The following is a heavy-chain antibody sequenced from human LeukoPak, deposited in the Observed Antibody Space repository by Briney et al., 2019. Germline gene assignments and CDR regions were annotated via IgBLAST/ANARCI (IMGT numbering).Heavy chain of an antibody. J-gene: IGHJ4*02. V-gene: IGHV4-31*03. CDR1: GGSISSGGYY. D-gene: IGHD5-12*01. CDR3: AGGRDGYDDY. Sequence: SETLSLTCTVSGGSISSGGYYWSWIRQHPGKGLEWIGYIYYSGSTYYNPSLKSRVAISVDTSKNQFSLKLSSVTAADTAVYYCAGGRDGYDDYWGQGTLVTVSS. CDR2: IYYSGST.